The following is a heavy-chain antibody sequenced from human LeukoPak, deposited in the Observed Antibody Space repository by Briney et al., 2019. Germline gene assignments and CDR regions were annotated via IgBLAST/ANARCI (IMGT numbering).Heavy chain of an antibody. Sequence: GGSLRLSCAASGFTFSSYSMNWVRQAPWKGLEWVSSISSSSSYIYYADSAKGRFTISRDNAKNSLYLQMNSLRAEDTAVYYCTTVGAPEDYWGQGTLVTVSS. CDR2: ISSSSSYI. D-gene: IGHD1-26*01. CDR3: TTVGAPEDY. J-gene: IGHJ4*02. V-gene: IGHV3-21*01. CDR1: GFTFSSYS.